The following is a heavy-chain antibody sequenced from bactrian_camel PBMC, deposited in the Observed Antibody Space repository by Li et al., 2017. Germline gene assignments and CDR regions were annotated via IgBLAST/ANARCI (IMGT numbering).Heavy chain of an antibody. J-gene: IGHJ4*01. CDR1: GFTIDALTD. CDR2: ISGDGST. CDR3: AAAERADTVAGLYNY. Sequence: HVQLVESGGGSVQAGETLRLSCTASGFTIDALTDMGWYRQAPGHECELVSSISGDGSTYYPESVKGRFTVSQDNAKDTLYLQMNSLKSEDTALYYCAAAERADTVAGLYNYWGQGTQVTVS. V-gene: IGHV3S55*01. D-gene: IGHD6*01.